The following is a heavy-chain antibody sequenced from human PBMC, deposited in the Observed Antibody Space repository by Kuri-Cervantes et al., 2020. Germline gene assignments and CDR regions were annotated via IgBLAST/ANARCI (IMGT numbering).Heavy chain of an antibody. D-gene: IGHD2-2*01. CDR3: AREYCSSTSCSPYYYYGMDV. V-gene: IGHV3-43*01. Sequence: GGSLRLSCAASGFTFDDYTMHWVRQAPGKGLEWVSLISWDGGSTYYADSVKGRFTISRDNAKNSLYLQMNSLRAEDTAVYYCAREYCSSTSCSPYYYYGMDVWGQGTTVTVSS. CDR2: ISWDGGST. CDR1: GFTFDDYT. J-gene: IGHJ6*02.